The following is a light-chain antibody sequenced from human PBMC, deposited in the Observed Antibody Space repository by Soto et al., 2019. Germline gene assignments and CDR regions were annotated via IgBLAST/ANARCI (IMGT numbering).Light chain of an antibody. Sequence: QAVLTQPPSASGAPGQRVTISCSGSSSNIRSNTVNWYQQLPGTAPKLLIYKNNQRPSGVPDRFSGSKSGTSASLAISGLQSEDGADYYCAAWDDSLNGYVFGTGTKLTVL. CDR1: SSNIRSNT. V-gene: IGLV1-44*01. J-gene: IGLJ1*01. CDR3: AAWDDSLNGYV. CDR2: KNN.